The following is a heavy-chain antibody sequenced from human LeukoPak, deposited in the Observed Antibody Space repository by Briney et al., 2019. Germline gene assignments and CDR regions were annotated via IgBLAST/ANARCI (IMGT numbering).Heavy chain of an antibody. CDR2: ISSSSSYI. CDR3: ARILRDEYCSSTSCYDFDY. V-gene: IGHV3-21*01. D-gene: IGHD2-2*01. Sequence: PGGSLRLSCAASGFTFSSYSMNWVRQAPGKGLEWVSSISSSSSYIYYADSVKGRFTISRDNAKNTLYLQMNSLRAEDTAVYYCARILRDEYCSSTSCYDFDYWGQGTLVTVSS. CDR1: GFTFSSYS. J-gene: IGHJ4*02.